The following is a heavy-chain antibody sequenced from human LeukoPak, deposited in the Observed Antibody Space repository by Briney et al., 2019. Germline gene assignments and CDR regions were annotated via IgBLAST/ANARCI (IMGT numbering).Heavy chain of an antibody. V-gene: IGHV3-74*01. D-gene: IGHD1-26*01. CDR1: GFTFSTCW. CDR2: INSDGGTT. CDR3: GRSGAPYGLDV. Sequence: GGSLRLSCAASGFTFSTCWMHWVRQAPGKGLVWVSHINSDGGTTNYADSVKGRFTVSRDNAKNTLYLQMHSLRAEDTAVYYCGRSGAPYGLDVWGQGTTVTVSS. J-gene: IGHJ6*01.